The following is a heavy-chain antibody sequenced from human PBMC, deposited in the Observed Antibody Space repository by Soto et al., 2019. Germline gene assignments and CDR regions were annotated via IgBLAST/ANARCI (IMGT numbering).Heavy chain of an antibody. CDR1: GFNFKAYG. J-gene: IGHJ4*02. V-gene: IGHV3-30-3*01. CDR2: ISTDGTNQ. Sequence: QVHLVESGGGVVQPGRSLRLSCVASGFNFKAYGMHWVRQAPGKGLEWVAVISTDGTNQHHADSVKGRFTISRDNFKSTLYLQMNSLRPEDTAVYFCAVGGGDLSLTPFDYWGQGTLVTVSS. CDR3: AVGGGDLSLTPFDY. D-gene: IGHD3-16*02.